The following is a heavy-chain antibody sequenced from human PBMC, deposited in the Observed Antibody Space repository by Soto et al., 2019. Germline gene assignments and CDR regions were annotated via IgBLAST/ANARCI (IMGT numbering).Heavy chain of an antibody. D-gene: IGHD3-22*01. CDR2: INHSGST. CDR1: GGSFSGHF. CDR3: ARGISMIVEAQRDAPDKYYFDP. J-gene: IGHJ4*02. V-gene: IGHV4-34*01. Sequence: SETLSLTCAVYGGSFSGHFWSWIRQPPGKGLEWIGEINHSGSTNFNPSLKSRVTISVDTSKNQFSLKVNSLTAADTAVYYCARGISMIVEAQRDAPDKYYFDPWGQGTVVTVSS.